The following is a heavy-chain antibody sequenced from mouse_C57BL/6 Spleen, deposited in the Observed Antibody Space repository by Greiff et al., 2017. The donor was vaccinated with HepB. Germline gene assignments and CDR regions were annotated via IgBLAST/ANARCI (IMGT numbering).Heavy chain of an antibody. J-gene: IGHJ2*01. D-gene: IGHD1-1*01. V-gene: IGHV1-4*01. CDR3: ASPYYGSSPFDY. Sequence: VKLVESGAELARPGASVKMSCKASGYTFTSYTMHWVKQRPGQGLEWIGYINPSSGYTKYNQKFKDKATLTADKSSSTAYMQLSSLTSEDSAVYYCASPYYGSSPFDYWGQGTTLTVSS. CDR1: GYTFTSYT. CDR2: INPSSGYT.